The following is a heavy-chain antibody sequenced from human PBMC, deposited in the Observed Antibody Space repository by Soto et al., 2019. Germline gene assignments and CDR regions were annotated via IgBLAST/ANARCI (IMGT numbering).Heavy chain of an antibody. J-gene: IGHJ4*02. D-gene: IGHD1-26*01. CDR2: IKQDGSEK. CDR1: GFTFSSYW. CDR3: ARDGSVQQSLHQPPSGSYLPIPDY. Sequence: PGGSLRLCCAASGFTFSSYWMSWVRQAPGKGLEWVANIKQDGSEKYYVDSVKGRFTISRDNAKNSLYLQMNSLRAEDTAVYYCARDGSVQQSLHQPPSGSYLPIPDYWGQGTLVTVSS. V-gene: IGHV3-7*03.